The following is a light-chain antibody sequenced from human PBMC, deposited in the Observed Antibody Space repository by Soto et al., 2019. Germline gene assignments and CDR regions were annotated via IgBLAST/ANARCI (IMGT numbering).Light chain of an antibody. J-gene: IGKJ4*01. V-gene: IGKV1-12*01. CDR1: QDISGC. Sequence: DIQMTQSPSSVSASVGDRVTISCLASQDISGCLAWYQQRPGKAPNLLIYAASTLQSGAPSRFSGSVSETDFTLTISSLKPEEFAPYYCQQANSFPRSIGGGPKVKIK. CDR2: AAS. CDR3: QQANSFPRS.